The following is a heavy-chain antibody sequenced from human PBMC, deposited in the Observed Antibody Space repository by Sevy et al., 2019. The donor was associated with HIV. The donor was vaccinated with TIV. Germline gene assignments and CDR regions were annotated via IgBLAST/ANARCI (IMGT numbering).Heavy chain of an antibody. CDR2: ISSDGSKR. Sequence: GGSLRLSCAASGFNFSPYALHWVRQVPGKGLEWVATISSDGSKRYYTDSVKGRFSISRDNSKNTLYLQMSNLTPEDTAVFYCAKEGYYYDSRSSDWFDPWGQGALVTVSS. V-gene: IGHV3-30*18. CDR3: AKEGYYYDSRSSDWFDP. J-gene: IGHJ5*02. CDR1: GFNFSPYA. D-gene: IGHD3-22*01.